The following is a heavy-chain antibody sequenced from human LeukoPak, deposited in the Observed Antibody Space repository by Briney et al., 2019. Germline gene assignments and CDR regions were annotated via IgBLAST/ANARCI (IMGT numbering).Heavy chain of an antibody. CDR1: GGTFSSYA. D-gene: IGHD3-10*01. V-gene: IGHV1-69*01. Sequence: VKVSCKASGGTFSSYAISWVRQAPGQGLEWMGGFIPIFGTANYAQKFQGRVTITADESTSTAYMELSSLRSEDTAVYYCARESRLVRGVIIRYGMDVWGQGTTVTVSS. CDR2: FIPIFGTA. J-gene: IGHJ6*02. CDR3: ARESRLVRGVIIRYGMDV.